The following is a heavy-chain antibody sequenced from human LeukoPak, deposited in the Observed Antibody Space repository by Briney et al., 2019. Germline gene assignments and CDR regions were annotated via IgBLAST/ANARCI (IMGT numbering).Heavy chain of an antibody. J-gene: IGHJ4*02. D-gene: IGHD6-13*01. CDR1: GFTFSSYA. CDR3: AKDSYRSSWPDY. CDR2: ISGGGGII. Sequence: GGPLRLSCAASGFTFSSYAMSWVRQAPGKGLEWVSTISGGGGIIYYGDAVKGRFTISRDTSKNTLYVQMNSLRVEDTAVYYCAKDSYRSSWPDYWGQGTLVTVAS. V-gene: IGHV3-23*01.